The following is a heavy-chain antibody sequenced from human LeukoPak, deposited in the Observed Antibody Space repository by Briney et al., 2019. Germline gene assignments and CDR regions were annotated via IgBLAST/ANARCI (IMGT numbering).Heavy chain of an antibody. CDR1: GFTFSDYY. Sequence: GRSLRLSCAASGFTFSDYYMSWIRQAPGKGLEGVSYISSSGSTIYYADSVKGRFTISRDNAKNSLYLQMNSLRAEDTAVYYCARLGGSSRYYYYMDVWGKGTTVTVSS. CDR2: ISSSGSTI. D-gene: IGHD1-26*01. CDR3: ARLGGSSRYYYYMDV. V-gene: IGHV3-11*01. J-gene: IGHJ6*03.